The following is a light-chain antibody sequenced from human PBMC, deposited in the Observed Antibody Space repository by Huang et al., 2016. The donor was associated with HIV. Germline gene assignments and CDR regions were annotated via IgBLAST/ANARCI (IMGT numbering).Light chain of an antibody. CDR3: QQRSAWPLT. CDR2: DAT. J-gene: IGKJ4*01. CDR1: QSVHSY. Sequence: EIVLTQSPVTLSLSPGERATLTCRASQSVHSYLAWYQQKPGQAPRLLIYDATNRATGIPARFGGGGSGTDFTLTISNLQSEDFAVYYCQQRSAWPLTFGGGTKVEI. V-gene: IGKV3-11*01.